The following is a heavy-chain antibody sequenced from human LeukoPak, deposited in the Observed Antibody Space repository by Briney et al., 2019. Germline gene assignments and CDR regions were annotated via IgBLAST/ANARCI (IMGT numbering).Heavy chain of an antibody. CDR2: ISAYNGNT. Sequence: ASVKVSCKASGYTFTSYGISWVRQAPGQGLEWMGWISAYNGNTSYAQKLQGRVTMTTDTSTSTAYVELRSLRSDDTAVYYCARDDGYSSGWYDYWGQGTLVTVSS. CDR3: ARDDGYSSGWYDY. J-gene: IGHJ4*02. V-gene: IGHV1-18*01. D-gene: IGHD6-19*01. CDR1: GYTFTSYG.